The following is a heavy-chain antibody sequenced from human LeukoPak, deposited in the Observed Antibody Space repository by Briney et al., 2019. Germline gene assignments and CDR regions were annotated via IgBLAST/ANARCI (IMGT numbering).Heavy chain of an antibody. Sequence: SETLSLTCTVSGGSISSSNYYWGWTRQPPGKDLEWIGSIYYSGSIYYNPSLKSRVTISVDTSKNQFSLKLSSVTAADTAVYYCARPWMARPGDHGDYWGQGTLVTVSS. J-gene: IGHJ4*02. CDR3: ARPWMARPGDHGDY. V-gene: IGHV4-39*01. CDR1: GGSISSSNYY. CDR2: IYYSGSI. D-gene: IGHD2-21*02.